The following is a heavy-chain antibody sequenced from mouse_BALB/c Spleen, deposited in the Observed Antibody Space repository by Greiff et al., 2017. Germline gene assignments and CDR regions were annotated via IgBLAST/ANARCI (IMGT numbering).Heavy chain of an antibody. Sequence: EVKLVESGGGLVKPGGSLKLSCAASGFTFSSYAMSWVRQSPEKRLEWVAEISSGGSYTYYPDTVTGRFTISRDNAKNTLYLEMSSLRSEDTAMYYCARGSSSLFDYWGQGTTLTVSS. CDR2: ISSGGSYT. CDR1: GFTFSSYA. V-gene: IGHV5-9-4*01. CDR3: ARGSSSLFDY. J-gene: IGHJ2*01. D-gene: IGHD6-2*01.